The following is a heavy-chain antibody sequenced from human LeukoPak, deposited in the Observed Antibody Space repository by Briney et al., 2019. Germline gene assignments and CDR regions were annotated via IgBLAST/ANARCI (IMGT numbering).Heavy chain of an antibody. CDR2: ISSSTYI. V-gene: IGHV3-21*01. Sequence: GGSLRLSCAASGFTFSSYSMNWVRQAPGKGLEWVSSISSSTYIYYADSVKGRFTISRDNAKNSLYLQMNSLRAEDTAVYYCASFFGVPYYYYMDVWGKGTTVTVSS. D-gene: IGHD3-3*01. J-gene: IGHJ6*03. CDR1: GFTFSSYS. CDR3: ASFFGVPYYYYMDV.